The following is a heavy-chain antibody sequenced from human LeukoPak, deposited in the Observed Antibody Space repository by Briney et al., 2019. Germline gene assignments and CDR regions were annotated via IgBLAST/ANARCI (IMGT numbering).Heavy chain of an antibody. V-gene: IGHV3-7*01. CDR3: ARVRRYYGSGRDV. CDR1: GFTFSSYW. D-gene: IGHD3-10*01. Sequence: GGSLRLSCAASGFTFSSYWMSWVRQAPGKGLGWVANIKQDGSEKYYVDSVKGRFTISRDNAKNSLYLQMNSLRAEDTAVYYCARVRRYYGSGRDVWGKGTTGTVSS. J-gene: IGHJ6*04. CDR2: IKQDGSEK.